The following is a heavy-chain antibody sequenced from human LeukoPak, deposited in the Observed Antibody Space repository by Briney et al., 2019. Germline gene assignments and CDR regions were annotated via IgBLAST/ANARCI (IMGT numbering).Heavy chain of an antibody. V-gene: IGHV4-39*01. D-gene: IGHD3-10*01. Sequence: PSETLSLTCTVSGGSISSSSYYWGWIRQPPGEGLEWIGSIYYSGSTYYNPSLKSRVTISVDTSKNQFSLKLSSVTAADTAVYYCARGTYYYGSGSPIYYYYMDVWGKGTTVTVSS. CDR1: GGSISSSSYY. CDR3: ARGTYYYGSGSPIYYYYMDV. CDR2: IYYSGST. J-gene: IGHJ6*03.